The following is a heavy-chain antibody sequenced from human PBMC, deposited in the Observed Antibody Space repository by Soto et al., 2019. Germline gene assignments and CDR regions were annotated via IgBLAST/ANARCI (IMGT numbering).Heavy chain of an antibody. CDR2: IIPIFGTA. CDR1: GGTFSSYA. J-gene: IGHJ6*02. V-gene: IGHV1-69*01. D-gene: IGHD6-6*01. CDR3: ASGPWGIAARIYYYYGMDV. Sequence: QVQLVQSGAEVKKPGSSVKVSCKASGGTFSSYAISWVRQAPGQGLEWMGGIIPIFGTANYAQKFQGRVTITADESTSTAYMELSSLRSEDTAVYYCASGPWGIAARIYYYYGMDVWGQGPTVTVSS.